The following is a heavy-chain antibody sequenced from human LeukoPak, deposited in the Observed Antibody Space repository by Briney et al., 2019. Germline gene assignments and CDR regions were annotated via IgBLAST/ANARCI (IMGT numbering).Heavy chain of an antibody. CDR3: ATAIEDAFDV. V-gene: IGHV3-30*02. Sequence: GGSLRLSCAASGFTFSTYDMHLFRPAPGQGLEWVAFIRHDGSNKYYVDSVKGRFTVSRDNSKNTMYLQLNSLRGGDTAVYYCATAIEDAFDVWGQGTVVTVSS. J-gene: IGHJ3*01. CDR1: GFTFSTYD. CDR2: IRHDGSNK.